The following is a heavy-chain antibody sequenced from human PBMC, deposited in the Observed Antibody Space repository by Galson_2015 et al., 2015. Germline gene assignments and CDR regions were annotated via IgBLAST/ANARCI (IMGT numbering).Heavy chain of an antibody. V-gene: IGHV3-23*01. Sequence: SLRLSCAASGFTFSSYAMSWVRQAPGKGLEWVSTISGSGGSTYYADSVKGRFTISRDNSKNTLHLQMNSLRAEDTAVYYCAKDPRIKSYSSGWYFAYWGQGTLVTVSS. CDR1: GFTFSSYA. D-gene: IGHD6-19*01. CDR2: ISGSGGST. J-gene: IGHJ4*02. CDR3: AKDPRIKSYSSGWYFAY.